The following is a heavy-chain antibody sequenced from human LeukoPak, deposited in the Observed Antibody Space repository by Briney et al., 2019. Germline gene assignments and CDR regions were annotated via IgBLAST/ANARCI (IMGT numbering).Heavy chain of an antibody. CDR1: GGSISSGGYY. Sequence: TLSLTCTVSGGSISSGGYYWSWIRQHPGKGLEWIGYIYYSGSTYYNPSLKSRVTIPVDTSKNQFSLKLSSVTAADTAVYYCARSVLLWFGESTYFDYWGQGTLVTVSS. V-gene: IGHV4-31*03. D-gene: IGHD3-10*01. CDR3: ARSVLLWFGESTYFDY. CDR2: IYYSGST. J-gene: IGHJ4*02.